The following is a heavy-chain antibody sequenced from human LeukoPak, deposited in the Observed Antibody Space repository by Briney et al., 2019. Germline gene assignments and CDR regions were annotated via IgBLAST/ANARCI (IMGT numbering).Heavy chain of an antibody. V-gene: IGHV1-24*01. CDR1: GYTLTEVS. J-gene: IGHJ4*02. CDR2: FDPEDGET. CDR3: ATQLGNYYDSSGGD. D-gene: IGHD3-22*01. Sequence: ASVKVSCKVSGYTLTEVSMHWVRQAPGKGLEWMGGFDPEDGETIYAQKFQGRVTMTEDTSTDTAYMELSSLRSEDTAVYYCATQLGNYYDSSGGDWGQGTLVTVSS.